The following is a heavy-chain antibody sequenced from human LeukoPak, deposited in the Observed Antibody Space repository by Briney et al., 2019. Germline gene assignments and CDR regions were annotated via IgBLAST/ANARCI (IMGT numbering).Heavy chain of an antibody. V-gene: IGHV4-30-2*01. J-gene: IGHJ3*02. CDR1: GGSISSGGYS. Sequence: SQTLSLTCAVSGGSISSGGYSWSWIRQPPGTGLEWIGYIYHSGSTYYNPSLKSRVTISVDRSKNQFSLKLSSVTAADTAVYYCARGRYDFWSGYYSAFDIWGQGTMVTVSS. CDR2: IYHSGST. CDR3: ARGRYDFWSGYYSAFDI. D-gene: IGHD3-3*01.